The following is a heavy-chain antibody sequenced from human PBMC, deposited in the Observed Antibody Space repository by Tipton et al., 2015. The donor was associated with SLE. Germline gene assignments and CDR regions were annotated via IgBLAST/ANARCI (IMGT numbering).Heavy chain of an antibody. CDR2: IYHSGTA. CDR1: GGSISSSRYY. CDR3: ARYPESNYHWFGP. V-gene: IGHV4-39*07. D-gene: IGHD4-11*01. J-gene: IGHJ5*02. Sequence: LRLSCTVSGGSISSSRYYWGWIRQPPGKGLEWIGSIYHSGTAYYNPSLKSRVTISVDTSKNQISLKLSSVTAADTAVYYCARYPESNYHWFGPWGQGALLTVSS.